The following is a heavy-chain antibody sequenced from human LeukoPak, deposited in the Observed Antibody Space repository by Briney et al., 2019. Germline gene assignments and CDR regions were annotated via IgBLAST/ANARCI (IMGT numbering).Heavy chain of an antibody. Sequence: ASAKVSCKASGYTFIGYYLHWVRQAPGQGLEWMGWINPHNGDTNYAQKFQGRVTMTRGTSITTAYMELSRLKSDDTAVYYCATVRDIVVGGGPYYFDYWGQGTLVTVSS. D-gene: IGHD2-15*01. J-gene: IGHJ4*02. CDR1: GYTFIGYY. CDR3: ATVRDIVVGGGPYYFDY. V-gene: IGHV1-2*02. CDR2: INPHNGDT.